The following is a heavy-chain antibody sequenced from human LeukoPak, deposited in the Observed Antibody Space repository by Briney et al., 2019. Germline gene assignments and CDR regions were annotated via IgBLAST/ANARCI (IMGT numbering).Heavy chain of an antibody. CDR2: VSNDGSHE. D-gene: IGHD1-26*01. CDR3: VKCRSSYVHY. J-gene: IGHJ4*02. CDR1: GFNFGAYD. Sequence: GRSLRLSCVASGFNFGAYDIHWVRQAPGKWLEWVAAVSNDGSHEYYADSVKGRFTISRDNSNSTLYVQMNSVRLEDTAVYYCVKCRSSYVHYWGRGTLVTVSS. V-gene: IGHV3-30*18.